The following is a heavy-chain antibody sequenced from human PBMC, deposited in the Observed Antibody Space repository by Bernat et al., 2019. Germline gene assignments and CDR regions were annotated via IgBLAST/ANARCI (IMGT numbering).Heavy chain of an antibody. CDR3: ARGVGDVLTGYVVDS. CDR1: GFTVSSNY. Sequence: EVQLVESGGGLIQPGGSLRLSCAASGFTVSSNYMSWVRQAPGKGLEWVSLIYSGGGTYYADSVKGRFTISRDNSKNTLYLQMNSLRAEDTAVYYCARGVGDVLTGYVVDSWGQGTLVTVSS. J-gene: IGHJ4*02. CDR2: IYSGGGT. D-gene: IGHD3-9*01. V-gene: IGHV3-53*01.